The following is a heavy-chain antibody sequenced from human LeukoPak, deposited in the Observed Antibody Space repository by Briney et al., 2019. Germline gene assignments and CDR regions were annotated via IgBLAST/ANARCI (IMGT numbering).Heavy chain of an antibody. CDR3: ARSGRMIRSVYYYGMDV. CDR2: INPNSGGT. Sequence: ASVKVSCKASGYTFTGYYMHWVRQAPGQGLEWMGWINPNSGGTNYAQKFQGRVTVTRDTSISTAYMELSRLRSDDTAVYYCARSGRMIRSVYYYGMDVWGQGTTVTVSS. D-gene: IGHD3-22*01. V-gene: IGHV1-2*02. J-gene: IGHJ6*02. CDR1: GYTFTGYY.